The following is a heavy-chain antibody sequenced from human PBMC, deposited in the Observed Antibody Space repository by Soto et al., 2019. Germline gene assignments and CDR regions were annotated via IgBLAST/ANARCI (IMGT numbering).Heavy chain of an antibody. D-gene: IGHD4-17*01. Sequence: SVGDGSIVSCGGYRVRKNKPPGKGLEWIGTFFSAEKTYYHPSLKSRLTISVDTSKNQFSLNLSSVTAADTAAYYCARLPRTTVHGTGADYWGQGTLVTVSS. V-gene: IGHV4-39*01. CDR3: ARLPRTTVHGTGADY. J-gene: IGHJ4*02. CDR1: DGSIVSCGGY. CDR2: FFSAEKT.